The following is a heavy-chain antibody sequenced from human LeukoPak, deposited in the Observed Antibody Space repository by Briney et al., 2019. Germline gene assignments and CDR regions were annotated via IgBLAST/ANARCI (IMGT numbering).Heavy chain of an antibody. CDR1: GFTFSSYS. J-gene: IGHJ5*02. Sequence: KPGGSLRLSCAASGFTFSSYSMNWVRQAPGKGLEWVSSISSSSSYIYYADSVKGRFTISRDNAKNSLYLQMNSLRAEDTAVYYCARSRDGVNWFDPWGQGTLVTVSS. CDR2: ISSSSSYI. CDR3: ARSRDGVNWFDP. V-gene: IGHV3-21*01. D-gene: IGHD5-24*01.